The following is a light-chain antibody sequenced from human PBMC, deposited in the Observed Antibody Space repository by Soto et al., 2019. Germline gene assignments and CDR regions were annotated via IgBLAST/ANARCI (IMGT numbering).Light chain of an antibody. J-gene: IGKJ5*01. CDR2: DIY. V-gene: IGKV3-11*01. Sequence: EVVLTQSPATMYLSPGERAILSCRASQSVAGSLAWYQQKPGQAPRLLIYDIYTRAAAIPARFSGSGSGTDFTLTVSSLGPEDFALYYCQQRSNRITFGQGTRLEI. CDR3: QQRSNRIT. CDR1: QSVAGS.